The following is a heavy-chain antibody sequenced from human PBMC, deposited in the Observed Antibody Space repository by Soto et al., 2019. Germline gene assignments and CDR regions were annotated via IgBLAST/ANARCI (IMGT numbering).Heavy chain of an antibody. CDR3: ARARYDSSGYYYFDY. D-gene: IGHD3-22*01. CDR1: GGSISGYY. Sequence: SETLSLTCTVSGGSISGYYWSWIRQPPGKGLEWIGYIYYSGGSNYNPSLKSRVTIPLDTSKDQFSLRLRSVTAADTAVYYCARARYDSSGYYYFDYWGQGTLVTVSS. V-gene: IGHV4-59*01. J-gene: IGHJ4*02. CDR2: IYYSGGS.